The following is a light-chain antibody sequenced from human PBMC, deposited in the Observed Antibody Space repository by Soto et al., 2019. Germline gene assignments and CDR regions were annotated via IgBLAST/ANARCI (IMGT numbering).Light chain of an antibody. CDR1: SSNIGAGYD. V-gene: IGLV1-40*01. CDR2: LST. CDR3: QSYDSSLSGSVL. Sequence: QSVLTQPPSVSGAPGQRVTISCTGSSSNIGAGYDVHWYQQLPGTVPKLLIYLSTNRPSGVPDRFSGSKSGTSASLAITGLQAEDEADYYCQSYDSSLSGSVLFGGGTKLTVL. J-gene: IGLJ2*01.